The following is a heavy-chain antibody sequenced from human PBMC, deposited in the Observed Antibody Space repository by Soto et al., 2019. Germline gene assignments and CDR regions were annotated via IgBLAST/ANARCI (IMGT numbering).Heavy chain of an antibody. D-gene: IGHD2-15*01. CDR1: GFIFADFW. J-gene: IGHJ6*01. CDR2: IHPGDSHT. Sequence: GASLKISCKPSGFIFADFWIGWVRPMPGKDLEWVGIIHPGDSHTIYSPSLQGQVTISADRSVSTIYLQWNSLKPSDTAMYYCAKRSFFPCYRDSRDLHDLPTRRSPAIGSSGM. V-gene: IGHV5-51*01. CDR3: AKRSFFPCYRDSRDLHDLPTRRSPAIGSSGM.